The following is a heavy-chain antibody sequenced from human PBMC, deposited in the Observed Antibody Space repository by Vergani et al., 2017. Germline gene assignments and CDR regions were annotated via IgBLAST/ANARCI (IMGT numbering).Heavy chain of an antibody. J-gene: IGHJ6*03. D-gene: IGHD2-8*01. CDR1: GFTFSSYA. CDR3: ARDQMVYASRYYYYMDV. Sequence: QVQLVESGGGVVQPGRSLRLSCAASGFTFSSYAMHWVRQAPGKGLEWVAVISYDGSNKYYADSVKGRFTISRDNSKNTLYLQMNSLRAEDTAVYYCARDQMVYASRYYYYMDVWGKGTTFTVSS. V-gene: IGHV3-30-3*01. CDR2: ISYDGSNK.